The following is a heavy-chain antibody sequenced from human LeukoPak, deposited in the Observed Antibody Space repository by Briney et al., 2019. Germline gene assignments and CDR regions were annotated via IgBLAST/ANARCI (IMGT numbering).Heavy chain of an antibody. J-gene: IGHJ5*02. D-gene: IGHD3-10*01. CDR3: ARGGAGITMVRGVIGLPPSWFDP. Sequence: SETLSLTCAVYGESFSGYYWTWIRQPPGKGLEWIGEINHSGSTNYNPSLKSRVTISLDTSKNQFSLRLSSVTAADTAVYYCARGGAGITMVRGVIGLPPSWFDPWGQGTLVTVSS. V-gene: IGHV4-34*01. CDR1: GESFSGYY. CDR2: INHSGST.